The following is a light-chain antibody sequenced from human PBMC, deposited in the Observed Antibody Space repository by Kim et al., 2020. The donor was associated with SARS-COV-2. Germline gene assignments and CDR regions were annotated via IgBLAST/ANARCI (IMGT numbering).Light chain of an antibody. CDR1: SGHSSYA. V-gene: IGLV4-69*01. CDR2: LNSDGSH. CDR3: QTWGTGIWV. Sequence: SVKLTCTPSSGHSSYAIAWHQQQPEKGPRYLMKLNSDGSHSKGDGIPDRFSGSSSGAERYLTISSLQSEDEADYYCQTWGTGIWVFGGGTKLTVL. J-gene: IGLJ3*02.